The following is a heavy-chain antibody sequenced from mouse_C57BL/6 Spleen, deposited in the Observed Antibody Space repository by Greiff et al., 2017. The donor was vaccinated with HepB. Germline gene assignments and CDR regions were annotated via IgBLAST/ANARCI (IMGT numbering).Heavy chain of an antibody. J-gene: IGHJ2*01. CDR1: GYTFTSYT. CDR2: INPSSGYT. CDR3: ARPITTVVAPFNY. Sequence: VQLQQSGAELARPGASVKMSCKASGYTFTSYTMHWVKQRPGQGLEWIGYINPSSGYTKYNQKFKEKATLTADKSSSTAYIQLSSLTSEDSAVYYCARPITTVVAPFNYWGQGTTLTVSS. D-gene: IGHD1-1*01. V-gene: IGHV1-4*01.